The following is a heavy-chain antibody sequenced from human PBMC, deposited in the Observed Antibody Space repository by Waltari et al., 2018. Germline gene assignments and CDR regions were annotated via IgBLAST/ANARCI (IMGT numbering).Heavy chain of an antibody. V-gene: IGHV3-74*01. Sequence: EVQLVDSGGGLVKRGGSLRLSCPASGFTFGGNWTHWVRQAPGKGLVWVSRISSDGRTTSYAESVKGRFTISRDNAKNTLYLQMSSLRAEDTAVYYCARDLGNWGQGTLVTVSS. CDR2: ISSDGRTT. CDR3: ARDLGN. CDR1: GFTFGGNW. J-gene: IGHJ4*02.